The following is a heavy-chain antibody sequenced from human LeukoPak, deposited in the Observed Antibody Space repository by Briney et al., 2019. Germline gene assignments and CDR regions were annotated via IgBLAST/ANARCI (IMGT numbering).Heavy chain of an antibody. CDR2: IIAVFGST. D-gene: IGHD3-22*01. CDR1: GGAFNNHP. J-gene: IGHJ4*02. Sequence: SVKVSCKSSGGAFNNHPFSWVRQAPGQGLEWMGRIIAVFGSTTYAQKFQGRITISADKSTATSYMELGSLRSDDTAVYFCARETTDSRGYFFSDHWGQGTLVTVSS. V-gene: IGHV1-69*06. CDR3: ARETTDSRGYFFSDH.